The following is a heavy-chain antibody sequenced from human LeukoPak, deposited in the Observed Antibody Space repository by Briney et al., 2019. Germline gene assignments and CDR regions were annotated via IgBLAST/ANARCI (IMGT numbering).Heavy chain of an antibody. CDR2: INPNNGAT. V-gene: IGHV1-2*02. CDR1: GYTFTAYY. D-gene: IGHD4-17*01. J-gene: IGHJ4*02. Sequence: ASVKVSCKASGYTFTAYYIHWVRQAPGQGLEWVAWINPNNGATNFVQKVQGRVTLTRDTSISTAYMEPSRLRADDTAVYYCARDLGDTVRDYWGQGTLVTVSS. CDR3: ARDLGDTVRDY.